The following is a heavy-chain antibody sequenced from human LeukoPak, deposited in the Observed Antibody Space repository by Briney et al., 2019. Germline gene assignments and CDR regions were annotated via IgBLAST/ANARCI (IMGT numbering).Heavy chain of an antibody. J-gene: IGHJ4*02. D-gene: IGHD2-15*01. CDR2: ISSGSSTI. CDR1: GFSFSSYS. CDR3: ASDCSGGSLRY. Sequence: GGSLRLSCAASGFSFSSYSMNWVRQAPGKGLEWISYISSGSSTIFYPDSVKGRFTISRDNAKNSLYLQMNSLRAEDTAVYYWASDCSGGSLRYWGQGTLVTVSS. V-gene: IGHV3-48*01.